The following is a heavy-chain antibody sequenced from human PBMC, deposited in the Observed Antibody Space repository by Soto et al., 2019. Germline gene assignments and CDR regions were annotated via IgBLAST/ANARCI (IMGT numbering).Heavy chain of an antibody. Sequence: QVQLVQSGAEVQKPGSSVKVSCKASGGTFSSYAISWVRQAPGQGLEWMGGIIPIFGTANYAQKFQGRVTITADDSTSTAYMELSSLGSEDTAAYYCARDGGGVGAAAEDYYYYGMDVWGQGTTVTVSS. V-gene: IGHV1-69*01. CDR2: IIPIFGTA. CDR1: GGTFSSYA. CDR3: ARDGGGVGAAAEDYYYYGMDV. J-gene: IGHJ6*02. D-gene: IGHD6-13*01.